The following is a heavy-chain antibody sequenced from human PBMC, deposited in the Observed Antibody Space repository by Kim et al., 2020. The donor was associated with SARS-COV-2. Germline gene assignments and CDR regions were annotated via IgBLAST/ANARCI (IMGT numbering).Heavy chain of an antibody. CDR3: ARDRWVQQLAYMDV. J-gene: IGHJ6*02. CDR1: GYTFTSYG. Sequence: ASVKVSCKASGYTFTSYGISWVRQAPGQGLEWMGWISAYNGNTNYAQKLQGRVTMTTDTSTSTAYMELRSLRSDDTAVYYCARDRWVQQLAYMDVWGQGTTVTVSS. D-gene: IGHD6-13*01. V-gene: IGHV1-18*01. CDR2: ISAYNGNT.